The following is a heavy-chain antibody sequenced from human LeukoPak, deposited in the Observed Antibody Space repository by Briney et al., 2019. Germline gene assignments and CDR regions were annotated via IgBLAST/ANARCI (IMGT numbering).Heavy chain of an antibody. CDR2: IYSGGST. V-gene: IGHV3-66*01. D-gene: IGHD6-19*01. CDR3: ARGQWLVRVAFDI. CDR1: GFTVSSNY. J-gene: IGHJ3*02. Sequence: PGGSLRLSCAASGFTVSSNYMSWVRQAPGKGLEWVSVIYSGGSTYYADSVKGRFTISRDNSKNTLYLQMNSLRAEDTAVYYCARGQWLVRVAFDIWGQGTMVTVSS.